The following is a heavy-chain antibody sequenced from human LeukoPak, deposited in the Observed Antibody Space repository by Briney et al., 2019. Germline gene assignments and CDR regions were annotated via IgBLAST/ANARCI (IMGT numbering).Heavy chain of an antibody. Sequence: GASVKVSCKASGYTFTSYDINWVRQATGQGLEWMGWMNPNSGNTGYAQKFQGRVTMTRNTSISTAYMELSSLRSEDTAVYYCARGPPKSYYDFWSGYYNWFDPWGQGTLVTVSS. J-gene: IGHJ5*02. CDR3: ARGPPKSYYDFWSGYYNWFDP. D-gene: IGHD3-3*01. CDR1: GYTFTSYD. CDR2: MNPNSGNT. V-gene: IGHV1-8*01.